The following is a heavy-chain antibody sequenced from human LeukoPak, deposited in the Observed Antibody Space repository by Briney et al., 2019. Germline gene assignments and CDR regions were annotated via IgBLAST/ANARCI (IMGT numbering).Heavy chain of an antibody. CDR2: INPNSGGT. V-gene: IGHV1-2*02. CDR1: GYTFTGYY. CDR3: ARSLVGATEFDY. Sequence: ASVKVSCKASGYTFTGYYMHWVRQAPGQGLEWMGWINPNSGGTNYAQKFQGRVTMTRDTSISTAYMELSRLRSDDTAVYYCARSLVGATEFDYWGQGTLVTVSS. D-gene: IGHD1-26*01. J-gene: IGHJ4*02.